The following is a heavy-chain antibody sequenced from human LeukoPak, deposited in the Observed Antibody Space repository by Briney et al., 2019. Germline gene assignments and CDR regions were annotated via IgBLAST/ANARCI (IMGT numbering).Heavy chain of an antibody. CDR3: ARDAPPYYDILTGYYTFDY. CDR1: GYTFTSYG. Sequence: ASVKVSCKASGYTFTSYGISWVRQAPGQGLEWMGWISAYNGNTNYAQKLQGRVTMTTDTSTSTAYMELRSLRSDDTAVYYCARDAPPYYDILTGYYTFDYWGQGTLVTVS. J-gene: IGHJ4*02. CDR2: ISAYNGNT. D-gene: IGHD3-9*01. V-gene: IGHV1-18*01.